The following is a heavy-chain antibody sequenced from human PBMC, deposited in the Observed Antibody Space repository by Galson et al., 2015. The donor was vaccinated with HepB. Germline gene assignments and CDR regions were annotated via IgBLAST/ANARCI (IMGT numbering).Heavy chain of an antibody. Sequence: SVKVSCKASGGTFGSYVISWMRQAPGQGLEWMGGIIPIFGRANYAQKFQGRVTITADKSTGTAYMELGGLRSEDTAVYYCARQPNYYDKSLDHWGQGTLVTVSS. J-gene: IGHJ4*02. V-gene: IGHV1-69*06. D-gene: IGHD3-22*01. CDR2: IIPIFGRA. CDR1: GGTFGSYV. CDR3: ARQPNYYDKSLDH.